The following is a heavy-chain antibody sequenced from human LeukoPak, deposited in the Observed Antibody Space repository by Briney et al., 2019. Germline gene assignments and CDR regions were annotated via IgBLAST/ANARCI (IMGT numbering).Heavy chain of an antibody. CDR1: GGSISSYY. CDR3: ARDRYGSGSYSTAYYYYYYGMDV. D-gene: IGHD3-10*01. J-gene: IGHJ6*02. CDR2: IYYSGST. V-gene: IGHV4-59*01. Sequence: SETLSLTCTVSGGSISSYYWSWIRQPPGKGLEWIGYIYYSGSTNYNPSLKSRVTISVDTSKNQFSLKLSSVTAADTAVYYCARDRYGSGSYSTAYYYYYYGMDVWGQGTTVTVSS.